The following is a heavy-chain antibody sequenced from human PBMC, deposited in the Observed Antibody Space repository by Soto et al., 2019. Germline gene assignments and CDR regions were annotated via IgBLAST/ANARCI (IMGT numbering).Heavy chain of an antibody. Sequence: RASGKVSCKACNYSFSSFGISWMRQAPGQGLEWMAWINPSNDNTNYAQGLQGRVTLTSDTSTSTAYMELRSLRSDDTAVYYCARDPFYSGSNLQVGYFDSWGQGTLVTVSS. CDR1: NYSFSSFG. CDR3: ARDPFYSGSNLQVGYFDS. CDR2: INPSNDNT. D-gene: IGHD1-26*01. V-gene: IGHV1-18*01. J-gene: IGHJ4*02.